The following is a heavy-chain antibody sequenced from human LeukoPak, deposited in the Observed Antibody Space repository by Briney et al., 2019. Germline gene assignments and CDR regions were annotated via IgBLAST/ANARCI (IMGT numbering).Heavy chain of an antibody. CDR1: GYTFTGYY. CDR2: INPNSGGT. V-gene: IGHV1-2*02. CDR3: ARWGAGSEYYYYYYMDV. D-gene: IGHD3-16*01. J-gene: IGHJ6*03. Sequence: ASVKVSCKASGYTFTGYYTHWVRQAPGQGLEWMGWINPNSGGTNYAQKFQGRVTMTRDTSISTAYMELSRLRSDDTAVYYCARWGAGSEYYYYYYMDVWGKGTTVTVSS.